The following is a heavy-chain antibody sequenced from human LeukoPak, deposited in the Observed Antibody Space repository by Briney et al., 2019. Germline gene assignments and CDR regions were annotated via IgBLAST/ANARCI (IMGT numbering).Heavy chain of an antibody. CDR2: IKQDGSDK. CDR1: GFTFSSYW. V-gene: IGHV3-7*01. J-gene: IGHJ4*02. Sequence: GSLRLSCAASGFTFSSYWMSWVRQAPGKGLEWVANIKQDGSDKYYVDSVKGRFTISKDNAKNSLYLQMNNLRSEDTGVYYCAREDHSKYEYWGQGTLVTVSS. D-gene: IGHD4-11*01. CDR3: AREDHSKYEY.